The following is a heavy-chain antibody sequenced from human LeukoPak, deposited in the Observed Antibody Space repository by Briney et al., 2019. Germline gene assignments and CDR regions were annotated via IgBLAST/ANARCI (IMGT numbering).Heavy chain of an antibody. V-gene: IGHV3-30*02. CDR1: GFTFSSHG. CDR3: ARDGRGIHYYFDY. J-gene: IGHJ4*02. D-gene: IGHD3-10*01. CDR2: IRYDGTNK. Sequence: GGSLRLSCAASGFTFSSHGMHWVRQAPGKGLEWVAFIRYDGTNKYYADSVKGRFTISRDNSKNTLYLQMNSLRAEDTAVYYCARDGRGIHYYFDYWGQGTLVTVSS.